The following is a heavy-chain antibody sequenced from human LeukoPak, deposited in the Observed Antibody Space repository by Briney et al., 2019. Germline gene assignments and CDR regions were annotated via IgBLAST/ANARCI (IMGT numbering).Heavy chain of an antibody. CDR3: ANQLQLVHYDFQR. CDR2: ISGGGGST. CDR1: GFTFSSYA. D-gene: IGHD6-13*01. V-gene: IGHV3-23*01. J-gene: IGHJ1*01. Sequence: GGSLRLSCAASGFTFSSYAMSWVRQAPGKGLEWVSTISGGGGSTYHADSVKGRFTVSRDNSKNTLYLQMNSLRAEDTAIYYCANQLQLVHYDFQRWGQGTLVTVSS.